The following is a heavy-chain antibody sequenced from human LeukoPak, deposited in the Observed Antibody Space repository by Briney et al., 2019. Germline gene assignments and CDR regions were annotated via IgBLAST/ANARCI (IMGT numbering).Heavy chain of an antibody. CDR1: GGSFSGYY. CDR2: INHSGST. CDR3: ARGGRYQRY. D-gene: IGHD2-2*01. V-gene: IGHV4-34*01. J-gene: IGHJ4*02. Sequence: SETLSLTCAVYGGSFSGYYWSWIRQPPGKGLEWIGEINHSGSTNYNPSLKSRVTISVDTSKNQFSLKLSSETAADTAVYYCARGGRYQRYWGQGTLVTVSS.